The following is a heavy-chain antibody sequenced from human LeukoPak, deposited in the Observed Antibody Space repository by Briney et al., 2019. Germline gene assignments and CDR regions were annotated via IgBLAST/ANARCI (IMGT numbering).Heavy chain of an antibody. CDR1: GFTFSNYW. Sequence: GGSLRLSCAASGFTFSNYWMSRVRQAPGKGLEWVANMKQDGSEKYFVDSVKGRFTISRDNAKNSLYLQMNSLRAEDTAIYYCVRDYGGYWGQGTLVTVSS. CDR3: VRDYGGY. CDR2: MKQDGSEK. J-gene: IGHJ4*02. V-gene: IGHV3-7*01. D-gene: IGHD3-10*01.